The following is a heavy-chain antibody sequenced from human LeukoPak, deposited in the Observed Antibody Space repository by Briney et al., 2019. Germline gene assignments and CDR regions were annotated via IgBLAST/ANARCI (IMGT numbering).Heavy chain of an antibody. CDR2: INGPGGST. CDR3: ARLSQQTFDI. J-gene: IGHJ3*02. V-gene: IGHV3-23*01. CDR1: GFTFSSYA. Sequence: PGGSLRLSCAASGFTFSSYAMTWVRQAPGKGLEWVSAINGPGGSTFYADSVKGRFTISRANSKDTLYLQMNSLRADDTAVYYCARLSQQTFDIWGQGTLVTVSS.